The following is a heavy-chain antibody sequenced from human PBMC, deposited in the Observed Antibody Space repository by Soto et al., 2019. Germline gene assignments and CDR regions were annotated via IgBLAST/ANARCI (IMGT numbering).Heavy chain of an antibody. CDR2: IIPTFKTT. Sequence: GASVKVSCKASGGSFRTYVINWVRQAPGQGLEWMGQIIPTFKTTDSAQKFQDRVTITADESTSTVYMELSSLRPDDTAVYYCASHEYYYDDSGFYPLKYWGQGTLGTVS. CDR1: GGSFRTYV. D-gene: IGHD3-22*01. J-gene: IGHJ4*02. V-gene: IGHV1-69*13. CDR3: ASHEYYYDDSGFYPLKY.